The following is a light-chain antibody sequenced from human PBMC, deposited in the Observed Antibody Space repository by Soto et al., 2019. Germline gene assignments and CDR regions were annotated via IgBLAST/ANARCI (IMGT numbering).Light chain of an antibody. CDR1: SSDVGGYNY. V-gene: IGLV2-14*01. J-gene: IGLJ1*01. CDR2: DVS. CDR3: NSYTTSSTYV. Sequence: QSVLTPPASVSWSPGQSITISCTGTSSDVGGYNYVSWYQQHPGKAPKLMIYDVSNRPSGVSNRFSGSKSGNTASLTISGLQAEDEADYYCNSYTTSSTYVFGTGTKVTVL.